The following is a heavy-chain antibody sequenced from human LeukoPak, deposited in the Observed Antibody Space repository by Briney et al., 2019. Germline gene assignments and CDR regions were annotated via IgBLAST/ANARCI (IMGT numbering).Heavy chain of an antibody. Sequence: PGGSLRLSCAASGFTFSSYAMSWVRQAPGKGLEWVSAISGSGGSTYYADSVKGRFTISRDNSKNTLYLQMNSLRAEDTAVYYCANAVVTAIMSQTLFDYWGQGTLVTVSS. D-gene: IGHD2-21*02. CDR2: ISGSGGST. CDR1: GFTFSSYA. J-gene: IGHJ4*02. V-gene: IGHV3-23*01. CDR3: ANAVVTAIMSQTLFDY.